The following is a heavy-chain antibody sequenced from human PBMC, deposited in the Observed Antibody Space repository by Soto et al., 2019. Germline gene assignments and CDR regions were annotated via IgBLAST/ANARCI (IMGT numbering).Heavy chain of an antibody. J-gene: IGHJ4*02. V-gene: IGHV4-4*02. D-gene: IGHD3-3*01. Sequence: PSETLSLTCAVSGGSISSSNWWSWVRQPPGKGLEWIGEIYHSGSTNYNPSLKSRVTISVDKSKNQFSLKLSSVTAADTAVYYCAWSNYDFWSGSGPQYFDYWGQGTLVTVSS. CDR3: AWSNYDFWSGSGPQYFDY. CDR2: IYHSGST. CDR1: GGSISSSNW.